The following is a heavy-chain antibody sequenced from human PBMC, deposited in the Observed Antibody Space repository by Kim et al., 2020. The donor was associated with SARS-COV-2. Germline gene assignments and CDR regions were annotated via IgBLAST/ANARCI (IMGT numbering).Heavy chain of an antibody. CDR3: ARVGGGAAKD. CDR1: GGSINSFY. D-gene: IGHD1-26*01. CDR2: IYYSGST. Sequence: SETLSLTCTVSGGSINSFYWSWIRQPPGKGLEWIGYIYYSGSTNYNPSLKSRVTISVDTSQNQFSLKLTSVTAADTAVYYCARVGGGAAKDWGQGILVTVSS. V-gene: IGHV4-59*12. J-gene: IGHJ4*02.